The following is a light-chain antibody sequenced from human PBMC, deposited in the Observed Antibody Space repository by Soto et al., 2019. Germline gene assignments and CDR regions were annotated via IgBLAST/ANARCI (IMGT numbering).Light chain of an antibody. J-gene: IGLJ1*01. CDR2: DVS. CDR3: CSYAGSYTFYV. V-gene: IGLV2-11*01. Sequence: QSALTQPASVSGSPGQSITISCTGTSSDIGAYDYVSWYQQHPGGVPKLMIYDVSKRPSGVPDRFSGSKSGNTASLTISGLQAEDEADYYCCSYAGSYTFYVFGTGTKLTVL. CDR1: SSDIGAYDY.